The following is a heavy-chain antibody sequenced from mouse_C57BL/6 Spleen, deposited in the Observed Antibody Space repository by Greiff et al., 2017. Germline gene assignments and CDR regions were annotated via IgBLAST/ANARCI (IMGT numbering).Heavy chain of an antibody. CDR1: GYTFTSYW. CDR2: IDPSDSET. CDR3: ARIGLRRVVYSMDY. J-gene: IGHJ4*01. Sequence: QVQLKQPGAELVRPGSSVKLSCKASGYTFTSYWMHWVKQRPIQGLEWIGNIDPSDSETQYNQKFKDKATLTVDKSSSTAYMQLSSLSSEDSAVYYWARIGLRRVVYSMDYWGQGTSVTVSS. D-gene: IGHD2-4*01. V-gene: IGHV1-52*01.